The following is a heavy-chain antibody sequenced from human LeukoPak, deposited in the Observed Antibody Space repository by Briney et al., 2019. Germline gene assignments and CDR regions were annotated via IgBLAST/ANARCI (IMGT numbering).Heavy chain of an antibody. CDR1: GFTFSSYA. CDR2: ISYDGTKK. Sequence: GGSLRLSCAASGFTFSSYAMHWVRQAPGKGLEWVAVISYDGTKKYYGDSVKGRFTISRDNSKNTLYLQMNSLRAEDTAVYYCAKGGGNFDYWGQGTLVTVSS. D-gene: IGHD3-16*01. CDR3: AKGGGNFDY. J-gene: IGHJ4*02. V-gene: IGHV3-30*04.